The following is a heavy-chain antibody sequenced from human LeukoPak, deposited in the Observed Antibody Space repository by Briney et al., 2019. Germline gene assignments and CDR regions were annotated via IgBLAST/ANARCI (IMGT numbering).Heavy chain of an antibody. Sequence: GGSLRLSCAASGFSFSSYDMHWVRQTTGEGLEWVSAIGTAGDPYYAGSVKGRFTISRENAQNSLYLQMNSLRAGDTAVYYCARGSLGAPNAFDIWGHGTMVTVSS. CDR2: IGTAGDP. CDR1: GFSFSSYD. D-gene: IGHD1-26*01. CDR3: ARGSLGAPNAFDI. V-gene: IGHV3-13*05. J-gene: IGHJ3*02.